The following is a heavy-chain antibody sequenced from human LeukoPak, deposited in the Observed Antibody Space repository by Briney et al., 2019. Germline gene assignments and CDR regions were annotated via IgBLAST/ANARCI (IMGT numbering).Heavy chain of an antibody. Sequence: SQTLSLTCAISGDSVSSNSAAWNWIRQSPSRGLEWLGRTYYRSKWYNDYAVSVKSRITINPDTSKNQFSLQLNSVTPEDTAVYYCAREGSSPTYYYYYYMDVWGKGTTVTVSS. CDR2: TYYRSKWYN. CDR1: GDSVSSNSAA. D-gene: IGHD6-6*01. V-gene: IGHV6-1*01. CDR3: AREGSSPTYYYYYYMDV. J-gene: IGHJ6*03.